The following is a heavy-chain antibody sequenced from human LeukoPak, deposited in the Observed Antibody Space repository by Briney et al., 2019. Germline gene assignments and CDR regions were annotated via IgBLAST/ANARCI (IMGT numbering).Heavy chain of an antibody. Sequence: SETLSLTCTVSGGSISSYYWSWIRQPPGKGLEWIGYIYYNGSTYYNPSLKSRVTISVDTSKNQFSLKLSSVTAADTAVYYCARTSLGGAWFDPWGQGTLVTVSS. CDR1: GGSISSYY. J-gene: IGHJ5*02. V-gene: IGHV4-59*08. CDR2: IYYNGST. D-gene: IGHD3-10*01. CDR3: ARTSLGGAWFDP.